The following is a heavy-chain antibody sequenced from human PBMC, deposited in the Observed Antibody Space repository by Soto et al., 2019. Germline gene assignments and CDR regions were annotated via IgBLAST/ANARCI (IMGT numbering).Heavy chain of an antibody. V-gene: IGHV3-48*03. CDR2: ISGSGLTT. Sequence: GGSLRLSCAASGFTFSSYEMNWVRQAPGKGLEWISYISGSGLTTYYADSVKGRFTISRDNAKNSLYLQLNSLRAEDTAVYYCARAKLEWTDYYYYGMDVWGQGTTVTVSS. D-gene: IGHD3-3*01. CDR1: GFTFSSYE. CDR3: ARAKLEWTDYYYYGMDV. J-gene: IGHJ6*02.